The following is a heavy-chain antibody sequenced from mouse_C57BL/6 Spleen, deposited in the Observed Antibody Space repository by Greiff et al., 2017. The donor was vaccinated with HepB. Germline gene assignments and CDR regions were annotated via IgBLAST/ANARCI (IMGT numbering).Heavy chain of an antibody. Sequence: EVQLQQSGPELVKPGASVKISCKASGYSFTDYNMNWVKQSNGKSLEWIGVINPNYGTTSYNQKFKGKATLTVDQSSSPAYMQLNSLTSEDSAVYYWARTDSSGFYYLDYWGQGTTLTVSS. CDR2: INPNYGTT. D-gene: IGHD3-2*02. J-gene: IGHJ2*01. V-gene: IGHV1-39*01. CDR1: GYSFTDYN. CDR3: ARTDSSGFYYLDY.